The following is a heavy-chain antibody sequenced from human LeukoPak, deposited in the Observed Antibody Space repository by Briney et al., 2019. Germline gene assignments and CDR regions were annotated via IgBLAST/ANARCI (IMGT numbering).Heavy chain of an antibody. CDR2: ISYDGSNK. CDR3: AKGYSGSYLSAFDI. V-gene: IGHV3-30-3*01. Sequence: PGGSLRLSCAASGFTFSSYAMHWVRQAPGKGLEWVAVISYDGSNKYYADSVKGRFTISRDNSKNTLYLQMNSLRAEDTAVYYCAKGYSGSYLSAFDIWGQGTMVTVSS. D-gene: IGHD1-26*01. J-gene: IGHJ3*02. CDR1: GFTFSSYA.